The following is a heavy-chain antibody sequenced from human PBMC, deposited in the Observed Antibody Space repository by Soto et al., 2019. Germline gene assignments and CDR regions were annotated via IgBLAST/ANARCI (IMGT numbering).Heavy chain of an antibody. Sequence: QVQLQESGPGLVKPSQTLSLTCTVSGGSISSGDYYWSWIRQHPGKGLEWIGYIYYSGSTYYNPSPKSRVTLSVDTSKTQFSLKLSSVTAADTAVYYCARWWSGSRQGFDPWGQGTLVTVSS. CDR2: IYYSGST. D-gene: IGHD3-3*01. V-gene: IGHV4-31*03. J-gene: IGHJ5*02. CDR1: GGSISSGDYY. CDR3: ARWWSGSRQGFDP.